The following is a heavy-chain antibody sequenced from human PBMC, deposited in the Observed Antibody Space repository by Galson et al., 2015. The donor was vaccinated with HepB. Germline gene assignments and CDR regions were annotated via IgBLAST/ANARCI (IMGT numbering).Heavy chain of an antibody. J-gene: IGHJ4*02. CDR1: GYTFSNYA. V-gene: IGHV1-3*01. D-gene: IGHD5-24*01. CDR3: ARGSNEMEY. Sequence: SVKVSCKASGYTFSNYAMHWVRQAPGQSLEWMGWISAGNGNRKYSQKFQDRITFTLDTPASTAYMELSSLRSGDTAVYFCARGSNEMEYWGQGSLVTVSS. CDR2: ISAGNGNR.